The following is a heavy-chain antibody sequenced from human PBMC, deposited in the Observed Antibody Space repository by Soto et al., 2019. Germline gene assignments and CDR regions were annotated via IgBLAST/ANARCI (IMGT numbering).Heavy chain of an antibody. D-gene: IGHD3-22*01. CDR3: AHRSRGYAYYFDQ. V-gene: IGHV2-5*02. CDR1: GFSLSTRAVG. CDR2: IFWDEDK. J-gene: IGHJ4*02. Sequence: QITLKESGPTLVKPTQTLTLTCSFSGFSLSTRAVGVGWIRQPPGKALKWLALIFWDEDKWYSPSLRSRLTITEDTTKNQLVRTTTNMDPVDTVTYCCAHRSRGYAYYFDQWGQGTLVTVS.